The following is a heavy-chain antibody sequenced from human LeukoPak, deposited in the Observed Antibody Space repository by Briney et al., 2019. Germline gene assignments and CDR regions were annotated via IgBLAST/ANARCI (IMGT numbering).Heavy chain of an antibody. D-gene: IGHD2-2*01. CDR2: INDSGVT. CDR3: ARRLVDSSASQVSDH. Sequence: SETLSLTCAVYGGSFSGYYWSWICQSPGEGLEWIGEINDSGVTNCNPSLESRVILSVDTSKNQFSLRLSSVTAADTAVYYCARRLVDSSASQVSDHWGQGTLVTVSS. CDR1: GGSFSGYY. V-gene: IGHV4-34*01. J-gene: IGHJ4*02.